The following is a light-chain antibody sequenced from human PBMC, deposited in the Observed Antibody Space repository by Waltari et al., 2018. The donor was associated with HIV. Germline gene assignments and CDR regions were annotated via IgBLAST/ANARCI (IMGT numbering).Light chain of an antibody. CDR3: SSYTSSSTVV. Sequence: QSALTQPASVFGSPGQSITISCTGTSSDVGGYNYVSWYQQHPDKAPKLMIFEVSNRPSGVSNRFSGSKSGNTASLTISGLQAEDEADYYCSSYTSSSTVVFGGGTKVTVL. J-gene: IGLJ2*01. V-gene: IGLV2-14*01. CDR2: EVS. CDR1: SSDVGGYNY.